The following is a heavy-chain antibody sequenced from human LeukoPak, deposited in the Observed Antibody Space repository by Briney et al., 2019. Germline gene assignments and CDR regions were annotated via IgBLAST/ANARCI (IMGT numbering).Heavy chain of an antibody. Sequence: PGGPLRLSCAASGFPFSRYEMNWVPQAPGKGLEWVSHISTSGNTIHYADSVKGRFTVSRDNAKNSLFLQMNSLRAEDTAVYCCVRDEAGDYDFDYWGQGTLVTVSS. D-gene: IGHD4-17*01. J-gene: IGHJ4*02. V-gene: IGHV3-48*03. CDR3: VRDEAGDYDFDY. CDR2: ISTSGNTI. CDR1: GFPFSRYE.